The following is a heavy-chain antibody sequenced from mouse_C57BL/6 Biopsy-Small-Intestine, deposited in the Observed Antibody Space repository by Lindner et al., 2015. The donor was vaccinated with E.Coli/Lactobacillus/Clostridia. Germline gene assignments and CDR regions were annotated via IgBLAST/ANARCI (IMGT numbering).Heavy chain of an antibody. D-gene: IGHD2-3*01. CDR2: IYPGDGDT. V-gene: IGHV1-80*01. CDR3: ARGDDGLGVY. CDR1: GYAFSSYW. J-gene: IGHJ3*01. Sequence: VQLQESGAELVKPGASVKISCKASGYAFSSYWMNWVKQRPGKGLEWIGQIYPGDGDTNYNGKFKGKATLTADKSSSTAYMRLSSLTSEDSAVYYCARGDDGLGVYWGQGTLVTVSA.